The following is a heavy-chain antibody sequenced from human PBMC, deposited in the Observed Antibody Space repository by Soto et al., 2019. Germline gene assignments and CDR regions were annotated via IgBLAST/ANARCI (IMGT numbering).Heavy chain of an antibody. CDR3: AGSYYDILTGRNFDY. D-gene: IGHD3-9*01. J-gene: IGHJ4*02. Sequence: GGSLRLSCAASGFTVSSNYMSWVRQAPGKGLEWVSVIYSGGSAYYADSVKGRFTISRDNAKNTLYLQMNSLRAEDTAVYYCAGSYYDILTGRNFDYWGQGTLVTVSS. CDR2: IYSGGSA. CDR1: GFTVSSNY. V-gene: IGHV3-53*01.